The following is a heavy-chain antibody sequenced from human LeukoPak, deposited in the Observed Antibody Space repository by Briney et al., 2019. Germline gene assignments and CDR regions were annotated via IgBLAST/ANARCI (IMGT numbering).Heavy chain of an antibody. CDR1: GGSISSSSYY. CDR2: IDYSGST. J-gene: IGHJ4*02. D-gene: IGHD6-13*01. V-gene: IGHV4-39*07. CDR3: ARGVVAAAGRTFDF. Sequence: SETLSLTCTVSGGSISSSSYYWGWIRQPPGKGLEWIGSIDYSGSTYYNPSLKSRVTISLDTSKNQFSLKLSSVTAADTAVYYCARGVVAAAGRTFDFWGQGTLVTVSS.